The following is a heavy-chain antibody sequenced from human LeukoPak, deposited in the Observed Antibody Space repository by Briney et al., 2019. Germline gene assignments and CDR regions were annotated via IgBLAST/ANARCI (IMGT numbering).Heavy chain of an antibody. CDR3: ARDLFLAVGNAFDI. V-gene: IGHV4-39*07. J-gene: IGHJ3*02. CDR2: IYYSGST. D-gene: IGHD6-19*01. CDR1: GGSISSSSYY. Sequence: SETLSLTCIVSGGSISSSSYYWGWIRQPPGKGLEWIGSIYYSGSTYYNPSLKSRVTISVDTSKNQFSLKLSSVTAADTAVYYCARDLFLAVGNAFDIWGQGTMVTVSS.